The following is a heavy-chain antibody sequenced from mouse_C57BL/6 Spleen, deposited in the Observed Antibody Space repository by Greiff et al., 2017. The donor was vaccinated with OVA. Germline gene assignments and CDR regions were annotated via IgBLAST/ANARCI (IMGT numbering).Heavy chain of an antibody. J-gene: IGHJ4*01. CDR1: GYTFTSYW. V-gene: IGHV1-64*01. CDR3: ARSLLRYAMDY. CDR2: IHPNSGST. Sequence: QVQLQQPGAELVKPGASVKLSCKASGYTFTSYWMHWVKQRPGQGLEWIGMIHPNSGSTNYNEKFKSKATLTVDKSSSTAYMQLSSLTSEDSAVYYCARSLLRYAMDYWGQGTSVTVSS. D-gene: IGHD1-1*01.